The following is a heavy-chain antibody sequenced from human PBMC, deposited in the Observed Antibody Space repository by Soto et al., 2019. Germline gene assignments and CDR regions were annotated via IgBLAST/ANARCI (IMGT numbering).Heavy chain of an antibody. V-gene: IGHV1-18*04. CDR2: ISAYNGNT. D-gene: IGHD3-3*01. CDR1: GYTFTSYG. J-gene: IGHJ6*02. CDR3: ARGDYDFWSGYYSENDYYYYYGMDV. Sequence: QVQLVQSGAEVKKPGASVKVSCKASGYTFTSYGIIWVRQAPGQGLEWMGWISAYNGNTNYAQKLQGRVTMTTDTSTSTAYMELRSLRSDDTAVYYCARGDYDFWSGYYSENDYYYYYGMDVWGQGTTVTVSS.